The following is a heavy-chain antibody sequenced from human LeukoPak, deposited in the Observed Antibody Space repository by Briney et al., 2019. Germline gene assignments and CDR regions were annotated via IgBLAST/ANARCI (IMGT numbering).Heavy chain of an antibody. J-gene: IGHJ4*02. Sequence: ASVKVSCKASGYTFTSYGIRWVRQAPGQGLEWMGWISAYNGNTNYAQKLQGRVTMTTDTSTSTAYMELRSLRSDDTAVYYCARDRSIFYSGSREYYFDYWGQGTLVTVSS. D-gene: IGHD1-26*01. V-gene: IGHV1-18*01. CDR2: ISAYNGNT. CDR1: GYTFTSYG. CDR3: ARDRSIFYSGSREYYFDY.